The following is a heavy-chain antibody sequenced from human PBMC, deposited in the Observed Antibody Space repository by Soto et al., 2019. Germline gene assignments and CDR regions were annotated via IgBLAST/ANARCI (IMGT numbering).Heavy chain of an antibody. V-gene: IGHV4-31*03. CDR3: ARELRFGEDYYGMDV. CDR2: IYYSGST. Sequence: QVQLQESGPGLVKPSQTLSLTCTVSGGSISSGGYYWSWIRQHPGKGLEWIGYIYYSGSTYYNPSLKGRVTMSVDTSKNQCSLKLSSVTAADTAVYYCARELRFGEDYYGMDVWGQGTTVTVSS. CDR1: GGSISSGGYY. D-gene: IGHD3-10*01. J-gene: IGHJ6*02.